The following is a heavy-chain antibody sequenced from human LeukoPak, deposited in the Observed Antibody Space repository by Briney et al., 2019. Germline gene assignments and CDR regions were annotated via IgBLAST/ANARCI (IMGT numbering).Heavy chain of an antibody. D-gene: IGHD3-10*01. Sequence: GGSLRLSCAASGFTFSSYWMHWVRQAPGKGLVWVSLINSDGSSTRYADSVKGRFTISRDNAKNTLYLQINSLKTDDTAVYYCTGKGNLGQGTLVTVSS. V-gene: IGHV3-74*01. J-gene: IGHJ1*01. CDR3: TGKGN. CDR2: INSDGSST. CDR1: GFTFSSYW.